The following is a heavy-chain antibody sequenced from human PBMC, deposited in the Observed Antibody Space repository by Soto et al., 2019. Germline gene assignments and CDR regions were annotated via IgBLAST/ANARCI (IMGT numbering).Heavy chain of an antibody. D-gene: IGHD1-7*01. V-gene: IGHV3-30-3*01. CDR2: ISYDGSNK. CDR1: GFTFSSYA. CDR3: ARTKVTGTTSTVRTHYYYYYGMDV. Sequence: GGSLRLSCAASGFTFSSYAMHWVRQAPGKGLEWVAVISYDGSNKYYADSVKGRFTISRDNSKNTLYLQMNSLRAEDTAVYYCARTKVTGTTSTVRTHYYYYYGMDVWGQGTTVTVSS. J-gene: IGHJ6*02.